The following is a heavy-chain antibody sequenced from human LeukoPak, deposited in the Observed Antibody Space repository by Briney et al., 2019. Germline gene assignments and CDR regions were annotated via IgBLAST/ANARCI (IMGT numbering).Heavy chain of an antibody. V-gene: IGHV4-59*01. CDR2: IYYSGST. CDR1: GGSISSYY. D-gene: IGHD6-6*01. Sequence: PSETLSLTCTVSGGSISSYYWSWIRQPPGKGLEWIGYIYYSGSTNYNPSLKSRVTISVDTSKNQFSPKLSSVTAADTAVYYCAISSHPARYYFDYWGQGTLVTVSS. J-gene: IGHJ4*02. CDR3: AISSHPARYYFDY.